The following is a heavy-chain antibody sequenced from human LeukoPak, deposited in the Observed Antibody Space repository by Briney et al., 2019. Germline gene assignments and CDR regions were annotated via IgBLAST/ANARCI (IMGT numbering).Heavy chain of an antibody. D-gene: IGHD4/OR15-4a*01. V-gene: IGHV3-53*01. J-gene: IGHJ4*02. Sequence: GGSLRLSCTVSAFIVSRNSMSWVRQAPGKGLECVSFIYSGSTHYSDSVKGRFTISIDNSKNTLYLQMNSLRAEDTAVYYCARRAGAYSHPYDYWGQGTLVTVSS. CDR2: IYSGST. CDR1: AFIVSRNS. CDR3: ARRAGAYSHPYDY.